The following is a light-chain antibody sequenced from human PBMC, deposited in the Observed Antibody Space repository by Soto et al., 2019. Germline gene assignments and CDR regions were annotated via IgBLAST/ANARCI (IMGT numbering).Light chain of an antibody. J-gene: IGKJ2*01. V-gene: IGKV3-15*01. CDR1: QSVSSN. CDR3: QQYNNWPYT. CDR2: GAS. Sequence: EIVMTQSPATLSVSPGERATLSCRASQSVSSNLAWYQQKPGQAPRLLLYGASNRATGIPARFSGSGSETEFTLTISSLQSEYFAVYYCQQYNNWPYTVGQGTKLEIK.